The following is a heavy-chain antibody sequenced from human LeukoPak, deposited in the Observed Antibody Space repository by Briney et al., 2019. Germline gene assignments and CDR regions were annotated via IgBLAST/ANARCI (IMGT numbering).Heavy chain of an antibody. CDR2: IIPIFGTA. CDR3: ARGLVGATVIPFDY. Sequence: SVKVSCKASGYTFTSYAISWVRQAPGQGLEGMGGIIPIFGTANYAQKFQGRVTITADESTSTAYMELSSLRSEDTAVYYCARGLVGATVIPFDYWGQGTLVTVSS. D-gene: IGHD1-26*01. J-gene: IGHJ4*02. V-gene: IGHV1-69*13. CDR1: GYTFTSYA.